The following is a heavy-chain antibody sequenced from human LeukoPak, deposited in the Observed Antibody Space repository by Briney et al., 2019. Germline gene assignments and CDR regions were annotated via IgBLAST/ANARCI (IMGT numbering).Heavy chain of an antibody. CDR1: GYTFRGYY. CDR3: ARGDYSAYTGAFDI. V-gene: IGHV1-2*02. D-gene: IGHD5-12*01. CDR2: INPTSGGT. J-gene: IGHJ3*02. Sequence: GASVKVSCKASGYTFRGYYMHWVRQAPGHGLEWMGWINPTSGGTNYAQKFQGRVTMPRDTSINTGYMDLSSLGSDDTAFYYCARGDYSAYTGAFDIWGQGTMVTVSP.